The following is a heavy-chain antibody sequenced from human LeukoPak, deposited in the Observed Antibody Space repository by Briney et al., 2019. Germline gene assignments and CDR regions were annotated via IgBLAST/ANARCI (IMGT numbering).Heavy chain of an antibody. J-gene: IGHJ4*02. D-gene: IGHD6-13*01. CDR1: GFTVSSNY. CDR3: AKSTTPYSSSWYTSDY. Sequence: GGSLRLSCAASGFTVSSNYMSWVRQAPGKGLEWVSGISWNSGSIGYADSVKGRFTISRDNAKNSLYLQMNSLRAEDTALYYCAKSTTPYSSSWYTSDYWGQGTLVTVSS. V-gene: IGHV3-9*01. CDR2: ISWNSGSI.